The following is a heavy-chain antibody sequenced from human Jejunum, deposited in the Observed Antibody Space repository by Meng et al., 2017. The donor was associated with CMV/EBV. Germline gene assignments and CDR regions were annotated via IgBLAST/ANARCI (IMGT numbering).Heavy chain of an antibody. J-gene: IGHJ5*02. CDR2: INHSGTT. D-gene: IGHD6-13*01. CDR3: ARGGSSSWSRWLDP. CDR1: GDSLSGYY. V-gene: IGHV4-34*01. Sequence: AVYGDSLSGYYWSWVRQPPGKGLEWIGEINHSGTTHYSPSLKSRVTLSVDTSKNQISLKMTSVTAADTAVYFCARGGSSSWSRWLDPWSQGSLVTVSS.